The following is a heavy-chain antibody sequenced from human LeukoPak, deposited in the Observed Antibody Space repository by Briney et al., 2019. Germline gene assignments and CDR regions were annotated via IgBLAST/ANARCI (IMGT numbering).Heavy chain of an antibody. CDR3: ARVQGVVPNGYFQH. J-gene: IGHJ1*01. Sequence: GGSLRLSCVASGFTFSNYAMSWVRQAPGKGLEWVSAISGSGSGSYVADSVKGRFAISRDNSKNTLYLQMNSLRVEDTAMYYCARVQGVVPNGYFQHWGQGTLVTVSS. CDR2: ISGSGSGS. V-gene: IGHV3-23*01. CDR1: GFTFSNYA. D-gene: IGHD2-15*01.